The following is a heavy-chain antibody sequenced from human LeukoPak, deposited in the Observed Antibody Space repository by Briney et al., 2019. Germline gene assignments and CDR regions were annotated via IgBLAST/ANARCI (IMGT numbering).Heavy chain of an antibody. V-gene: IGHV3-23*01. CDR1: GFTFSNYA. Sequence: GGSLRLSCSASGFTFSNYAMHWVRQAPGKGLEWVSAISGSGGSTYYADSVKGRFTISRDNSKNTLYLQMNSLRAEDTAVYYCAKDWNRFGYWGQGTLVTVSS. D-gene: IGHD1-1*01. J-gene: IGHJ4*02. CDR2: ISGSGGST. CDR3: AKDWNRFGY.